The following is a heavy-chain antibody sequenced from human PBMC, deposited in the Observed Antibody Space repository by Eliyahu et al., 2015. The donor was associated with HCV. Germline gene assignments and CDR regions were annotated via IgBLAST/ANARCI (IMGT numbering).Heavy chain of an antibody. V-gene: IGHV1-69*02. CDR3: ASLIAAATHPDAFDI. Sequence: QVQXVQSGAEVKKPGSSVKVSCKASGGXXSSYTISWVRXAPGQGLEWMGRXIPXLGIANYAQKFQGRVTIXADKSTSTAYMELSSLRSEDTAVYYCASLIAAATHPDAFDIWGQGTMVTVSS. J-gene: IGHJ3*02. CDR2: XIPXLGIA. CDR1: GGXXSSYT. D-gene: IGHD2-15*01.